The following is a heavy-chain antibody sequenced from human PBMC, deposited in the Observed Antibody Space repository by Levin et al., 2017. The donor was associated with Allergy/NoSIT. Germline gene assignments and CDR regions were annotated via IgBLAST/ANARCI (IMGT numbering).Heavy chain of an antibody. D-gene: IGHD6-19*01. J-gene: IGHJ4*02. CDR1: GGSISSSNW. V-gene: IGHV4-4*02. Sequence: PGGSLRLSCAVSGGSISSSNWWSWVRQPPGKGLEWIGEIYHSGSTNYNPSLKSRVTISVDKSKNQFSLKLSSVTAADTAVYYCARAVAGTYYFDYWGQGTLVTVSS. CDR3: ARAVAGTYYFDY. CDR2: IYHSGST.